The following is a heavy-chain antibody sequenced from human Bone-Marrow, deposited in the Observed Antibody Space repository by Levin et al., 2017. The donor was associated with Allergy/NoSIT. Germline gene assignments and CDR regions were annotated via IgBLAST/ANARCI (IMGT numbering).Heavy chain of an antibody. Sequence: GGSLRLSCAISGFPFSGYAMHWVRQAPGKGLEWVAVVSGDGISRSYADSVNGRFAISRDNSKNRLFLQMSSLRVDDTAVYYCARDSCSTTNCYAGESYFDYWGQGTLVTVSS. V-gene: IGHV3-30*09. CDR3: ARDSCSTTNCYAGESYFDY. CDR1: GFPFSGYA. J-gene: IGHJ4*02. CDR2: VSGDGISR. D-gene: IGHD2-2*01.